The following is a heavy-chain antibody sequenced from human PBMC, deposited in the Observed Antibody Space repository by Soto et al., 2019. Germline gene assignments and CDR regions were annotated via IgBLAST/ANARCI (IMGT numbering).Heavy chain of an antibody. D-gene: IGHD2-15*01. V-gene: IGHV4-59*02. CDR2: MYHSGSS. J-gene: IGHJ4*02. Sequence: SLTCPVSGGSVCSYYWSWIRQPPGKGLEWIGYMYHSGSSNYNPSLKRRVTISVDTSKNQVSLEVTSVIAADTAVYYCARDHVVETNYGFFDYWGQGILVTVSS. CDR1: GGSVCSYY. CDR3: ARDHVVETNYGFFDY.